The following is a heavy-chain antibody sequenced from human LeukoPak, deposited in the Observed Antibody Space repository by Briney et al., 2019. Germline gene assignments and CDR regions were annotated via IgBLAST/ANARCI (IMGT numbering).Heavy chain of an antibody. CDR3: ARQNSGGVTIDAFDI. V-gene: IGHV4-39*07. Sequence: SETLSLTCTVSGGSITSNSYYWGWIRQPPGKGLEWIGSIYYSGSTNYNPSLKSRVTISVDTSKNQFSLKLSSVTAADTAVYSCARQNSGGVTIDAFDIWGQGTVVTVSS. CDR1: GGSITSNSYY. CDR2: IYYSGST. J-gene: IGHJ3*02. D-gene: IGHD2-21*02.